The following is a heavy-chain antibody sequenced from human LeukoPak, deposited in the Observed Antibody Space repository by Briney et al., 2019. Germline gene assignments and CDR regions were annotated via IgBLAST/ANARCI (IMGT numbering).Heavy chain of an antibody. Sequence: EASVKVSCKASGYTFTSYDINWVRQATGQGLEWMGWMNPNSGNTGYAQKFQGRVTMTRNTSISTAYMELSSLRSEDTAVYYCARLYYDFWSGYLSEDYYYMDVCGKGTTVTVSS. J-gene: IGHJ6*03. CDR2: MNPNSGNT. V-gene: IGHV1-8*01. CDR3: ARLYYDFWSGYLSEDYYYMDV. D-gene: IGHD3-3*01. CDR1: GYTFTSYD.